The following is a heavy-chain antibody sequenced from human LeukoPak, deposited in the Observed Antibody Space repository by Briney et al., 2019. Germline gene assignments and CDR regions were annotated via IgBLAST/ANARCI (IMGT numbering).Heavy chain of an antibody. CDR2: IHHSGRT. D-gene: IGHD2-15*01. Sequence: SQTLSLTCTVSGVSISSADYWSWIRQPPGKGLEWVGYIHHSGRTHNNPSLKSRATLSLDTSKNQFSLKLTSVTAADTAVYYCAREVDVPSTSDGFDIWGQGTVVTVSS. V-gene: IGHV4-31*03. J-gene: IGHJ3*02. CDR3: AREVDVPSTSDGFDI. CDR1: GVSISSADY.